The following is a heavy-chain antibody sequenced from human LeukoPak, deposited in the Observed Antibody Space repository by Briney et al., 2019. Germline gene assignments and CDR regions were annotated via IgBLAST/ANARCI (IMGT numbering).Heavy chain of an antibody. J-gene: IGHJ4*02. V-gene: IGHV3-7*01. CDR2: IKQDGSEK. D-gene: IGHD3-10*01. Sequence: GGSLRLSCAASGFTFSSYWMSWVRQAPGKGLEGVANIKQDGSEKYYVDSVKGRFTISRDNAKNSLYLQMNSLRAEDTAVYYCARDYYASGSPNDHWGQGTLVTVSS. CDR3: ARDYYASGSPNDH. CDR1: GFTFSSYW.